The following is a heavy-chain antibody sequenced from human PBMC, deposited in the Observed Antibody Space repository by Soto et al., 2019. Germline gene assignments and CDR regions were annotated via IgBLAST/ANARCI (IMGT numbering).Heavy chain of an antibody. D-gene: IGHD3-22*01. CDR1: GYTFTSYY. J-gene: IGHJ6*02. V-gene: IGHV1-2*04. Sequence: ALVKVSCKASGYTFTSYYMHWVRQAPGQVLEWMGWINPNSGGTNYAQKFQGWVTMTRDTSISTAYMELSRLRSDDTAVYYCARGNDSSGYYNYYGMDVWGQGTKVTVSS. CDR2: INPNSGGT. CDR3: ARGNDSSGYYNYYGMDV.